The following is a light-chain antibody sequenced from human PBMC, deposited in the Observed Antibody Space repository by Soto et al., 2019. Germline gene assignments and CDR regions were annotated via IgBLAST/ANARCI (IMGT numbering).Light chain of an antibody. CDR2: AVS. V-gene: IGLV2-11*01. Sequence: QSVLTQPRSVSGSPGQSVTISCTGTNSDVGRYNFVSWYQQLPGKAPKLLISAVSQRPSGVPDRFSGSKSGNTASLTISGLQADDEAYYFCYSYTASDIWVFGGGTKLTVL. CDR1: NSDVGRYNF. J-gene: IGLJ3*02. CDR3: YSYTASDIWV.